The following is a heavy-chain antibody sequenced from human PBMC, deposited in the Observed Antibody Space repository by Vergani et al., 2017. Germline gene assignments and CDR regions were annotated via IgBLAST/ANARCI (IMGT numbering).Heavy chain of an antibody. J-gene: IGHJ4*02. Sequence: EVQLLESGGGLVQPGGSLRLSCAASGFTFSSYAMSWVRQAPGKGLEWVSAISGSGGSTYYADSVKGRFTISSDNSKNTLYLQMNSLRAEDTAVYYCAKVITRSSGWDDNFDYWGQGTLVTVSS. D-gene: IGHD6-19*01. V-gene: IGHV3-23*01. CDR2: ISGSGGST. CDR1: GFTFSSYA. CDR3: AKVITRSSGWDDNFDY.